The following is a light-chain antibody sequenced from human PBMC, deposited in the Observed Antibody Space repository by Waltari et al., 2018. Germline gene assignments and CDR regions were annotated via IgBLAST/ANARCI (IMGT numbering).Light chain of an antibody. CDR1: SGHSSYA. J-gene: IGLJ7*01. CDR2: VNSDGSH. V-gene: IGLV4-69*02. Sequence: QLVLTQSPSASASLGASVKLTCPLSSGHSSYAIAWHQQQPEKGPRYLMKVNSDGSHTKGDGIPDRFSGSSSGAERYLTISSLQSEDEADYYCQTWGTGIGVFGGGTQLTVL. CDR3: QTWGTGIGV.